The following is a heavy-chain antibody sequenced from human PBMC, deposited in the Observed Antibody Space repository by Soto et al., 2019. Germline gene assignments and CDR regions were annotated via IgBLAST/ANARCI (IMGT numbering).Heavy chain of an antibody. Sequence: GGSLRLSCAASGFTFSSYAMSWVRQAPGKGLEWVSAISGSGGSTYYADSVKGRFTISRDNSKNTLYLQMNSLRAEDTAVYYCAKSTPLGYCSSTSCTRSSSSQGYYYYYGMDVWGQGTTVTVSS. V-gene: IGHV3-23*01. J-gene: IGHJ6*02. CDR3: AKSTPLGYCSSTSCTRSSSSQGYYYYYGMDV. D-gene: IGHD2-2*01. CDR2: ISGSGGST. CDR1: GFTFSSYA.